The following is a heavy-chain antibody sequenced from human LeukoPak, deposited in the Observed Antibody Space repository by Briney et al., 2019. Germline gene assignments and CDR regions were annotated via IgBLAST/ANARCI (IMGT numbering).Heavy chain of an antibody. CDR2: IKSKSDGGTT. Sequence: GGSLRVSCAASGFTFSNAWMTWVRQAPGKGLEWVGRIKSKSDGGTTDYAAPVKGIFTISRDDSKNMLYLQMNSLKTEDTAVYYCIMGGFHFDYWGQGTLVTVSS. V-gene: IGHV3-15*01. D-gene: IGHD2-15*01. J-gene: IGHJ4*02. CDR3: IMGGFHFDY. CDR1: GFTFSNAW.